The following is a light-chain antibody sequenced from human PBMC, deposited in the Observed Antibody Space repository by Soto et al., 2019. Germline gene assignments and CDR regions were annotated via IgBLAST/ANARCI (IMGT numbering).Light chain of an antibody. V-gene: IGLV1-47*01. Sequence: QSVLTQTPSVAGTPGQRVNISCSGSSSNIGRNYGYWYHQFPGTAPKLLIYRDNERPSGVPDRFSGSKSGTSASLAISGLRSGDEADYHCATWDDSLGGPVFGGGTKLTVL. CDR2: RDN. J-gene: IGLJ2*01. CDR3: ATWDDSLGGPV. CDR1: SSNIGRNY.